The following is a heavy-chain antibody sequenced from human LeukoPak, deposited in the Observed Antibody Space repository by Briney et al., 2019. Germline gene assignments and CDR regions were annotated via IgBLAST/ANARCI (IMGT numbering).Heavy chain of an antibody. J-gene: IGHJ4*02. CDR1: GGSISSYY. V-gene: IGHV4-59*12. CDR2: IYYSGST. Sequence: SETLSLTCTVSGGSISSYYWSWIRQPPGKGLEWIWYIYYSGSTYYNPSLKSRVTISVDTSKNKFSLKLSSVTAADTAVYYCAREEGRITMIVVVRRGPFDYWGQGTLVTVSS. D-gene: IGHD3-22*01. CDR3: AREEGRITMIVVVRRGPFDY.